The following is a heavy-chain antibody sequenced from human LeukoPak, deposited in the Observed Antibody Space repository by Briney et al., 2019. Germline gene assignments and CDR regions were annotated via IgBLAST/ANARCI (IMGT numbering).Heavy chain of an antibody. CDR3: ARIQRLVPERAFDI. CDR1: GFTFSSYS. V-gene: IGHV3-21*01. Sequence: PWGSLRLSCAASGFTFSSYSMNWVRPAPGKGLEWVSSISSSSSYIYYADSVKGRFTISRVNAKNSLYLQMNCLRAEDTAVYYCARIQRLVPERAFDIWGQGTMVTVSS. CDR2: ISSSSSYI. J-gene: IGHJ3*02. D-gene: IGHD6-13*01.